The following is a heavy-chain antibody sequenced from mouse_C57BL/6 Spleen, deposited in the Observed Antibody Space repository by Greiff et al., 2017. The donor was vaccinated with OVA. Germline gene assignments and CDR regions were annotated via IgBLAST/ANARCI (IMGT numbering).Heavy chain of an antibody. J-gene: IGHJ1*03. D-gene: IGHD1-1*01. CDR3: ARRRNFYGSSYGWYFDV. CDR2: IDPSDSYT. V-gene: IGHV1-50*01. Sequence: QVQLKQPGAELVKPGASVKLSCKASGYTFTSYWMQWVKQRPGQGLEWIGEIDPSDSYTNYNQKFKGKATLTVDTSSSTAYMQLSSLTSEDSAVYYCARRRNFYGSSYGWYFDVWGTGTTVTVSS. CDR1: GYTFTSYW.